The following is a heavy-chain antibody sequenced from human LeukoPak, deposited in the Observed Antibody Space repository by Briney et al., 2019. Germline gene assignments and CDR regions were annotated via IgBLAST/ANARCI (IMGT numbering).Heavy chain of an antibody. D-gene: IGHD6-13*01. CDR1: GFTFSSYG. CDR3: AKDQGDSSSWYFDY. CDR2: ITDSGSTT. J-gene: IGHJ4*02. V-gene: IGHV3-23*01. Sequence: GGSLRLSCAASGFTFSSYGMSWVRQAPGKGLEWVSAITDSGSTTYYADSVKGRFTISRDNSKNTLYLQMNSLRAEDTAVYYCAKDQGDSSSWYFDYWGQGTLVTVPS.